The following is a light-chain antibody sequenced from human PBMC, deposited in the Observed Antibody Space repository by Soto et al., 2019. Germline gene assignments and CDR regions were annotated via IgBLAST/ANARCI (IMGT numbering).Light chain of an antibody. J-gene: IGKJ1*01. CDR3: QNYNQYSRT. CDR1: QSISSW. V-gene: IGKV1-5*03. CDR2: KAS. Sequence: DIQMTQSPSTLSASVGDRVTIICRASQSISSWLAWYQQKAGKAPKLLISKASNLDSGVPSRFSGSGSGTEFNLTISSLQPEDFATYYCQNYNQYSRTFGQGTKVEI.